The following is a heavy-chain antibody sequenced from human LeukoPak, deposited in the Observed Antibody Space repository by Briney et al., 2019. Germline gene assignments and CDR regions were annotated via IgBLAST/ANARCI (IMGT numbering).Heavy chain of an antibody. J-gene: IGHJ6*02. D-gene: IGHD3-10*01. CDR3: ARTPYASGSYKNYYYGMDV. Sequence: PSETLSLTCTVSGGSISTYYWSWIRQPAGKGLEWIGRIYTSGSTNYNPSLKSRVTMSVGTSKNQFSLNLSSVTAADTAVYYCARTPYASGSYKNYYYGMDVWGQGTTVTVSS. CDR1: GGSISTYY. CDR2: IYTSGST. V-gene: IGHV4-4*07.